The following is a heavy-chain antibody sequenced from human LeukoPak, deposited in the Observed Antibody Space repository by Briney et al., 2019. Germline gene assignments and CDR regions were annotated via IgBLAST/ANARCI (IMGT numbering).Heavy chain of an antibody. V-gene: IGHV3-7*01. J-gene: IGHJ4*02. CDR3: ARDASAYY. Sequence: GGSLRLSCVAPGLTLSNYWMSCVRQAPGKGLEWVATIKPDGSEKYYVDSVKGRFTISRDNAKRSLFLQMDSLRAEDTAVYYCARDASAYYWGQGTLVTVSS. D-gene: IGHD3-3*01. CDR2: IKPDGSEK. CDR1: GLTLSNYW.